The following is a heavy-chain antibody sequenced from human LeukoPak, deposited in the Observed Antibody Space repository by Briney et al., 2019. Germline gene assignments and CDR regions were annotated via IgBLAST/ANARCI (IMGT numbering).Heavy chain of an antibody. J-gene: IGHJ3*02. V-gene: IGHV1-69*05. CDR3: ARDWGYCSDGSCYRGAFDI. Sequence: SVKVSCKASGGTFSSYAISWVRQAPGQGLEWMGGIIPIFGTANYAQKFQGRVTMTRDMSTSTVYMELSSLRSEDTAVYYCARDWGYCSDGSCYRGAFDIWGQGTMVTVSS. D-gene: IGHD2-15*01. CDR2: IIPIFGTA. CDR1: GGTFSSYA.